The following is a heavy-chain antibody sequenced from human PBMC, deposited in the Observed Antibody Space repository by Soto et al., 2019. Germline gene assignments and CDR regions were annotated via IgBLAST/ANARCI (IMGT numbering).Heavy chain of an antibody. CDR1: GFSLSTSGVG. Sequence: QITLKESGPTLVKPTQTLTLICTFSGFSLSTSGVGVGWIRQPPGKALEWLALIYWDDDKRYSPSLKSRLTITKDTSKNQVVLTMTNMDPVDTATYYCAHVSTWSGYYFGAYYFDYWGQGTLVTVSS. CDR3: AHVSTWSGYYFGAYYFDY. V-gene: IGHV2-5*02. CDR2: IYWDDDK. J-gene: IGHJ4*02. D-gene: IGHD3-3*01.